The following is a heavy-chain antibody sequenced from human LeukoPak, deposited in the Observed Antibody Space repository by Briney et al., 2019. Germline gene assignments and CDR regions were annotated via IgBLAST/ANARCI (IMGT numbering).Heavy chain of an antibody. V-gene: IGHV3-9*03. D-gene: IGHD6-13*01. CDR1: GFTFDDYA. Sequence: PGGSLRLSCAASGFTFDDYAMHRVRQAPGKGLEWVSGISWNSGSIGYADSVKGRFTISRDNAKNSLYLQMNSLRAEDMALYYCAKDSAAASFNHFDYWGQGTLVTVSS. CDR2: ISWNSGSI. J-gene: IGHJ4*02. CDR3: AKDSAAASFNHFDY.